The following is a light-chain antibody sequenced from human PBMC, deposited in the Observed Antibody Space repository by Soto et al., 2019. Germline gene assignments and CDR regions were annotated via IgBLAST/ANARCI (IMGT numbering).Light chain of an antibody. V-gene: IGKV3-15*01. Sequence: ETVMTQSPATLSVSPGERVTLSCTASQSVSSNLAWYQQKPGQAPRLLIYGASTRATGFPVRFSGSGSGTEFTLTISSLQSEDFAVYYCQQYKNWPRTFGQGTKVEIK. CDR2: GAS. CDR3: QQYKNWPRT. J-gene: IGKJ1*01. CDR1: QSVSSN.